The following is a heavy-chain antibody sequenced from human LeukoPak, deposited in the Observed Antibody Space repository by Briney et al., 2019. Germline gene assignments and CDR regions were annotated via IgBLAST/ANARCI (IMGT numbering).Heavy chain of an antibody. CDR3: ARENYDSSYY. J-gene: IGHJ4*02. Sequence: GASVKVSCKASGYTFTGYYMHWVRQAPGQGLEWMGRINPNSGCTNYAQKFQGRVTMSRDTSISTAYVELRSLRSDYTAVYYCARENYDSSYYWGQGTLVTVSS. V-gene: IGHV1-2*06. D-gene: IGHD3-22*01. CDR2: INPNSGCT. CDR1: GYTFTGYY.